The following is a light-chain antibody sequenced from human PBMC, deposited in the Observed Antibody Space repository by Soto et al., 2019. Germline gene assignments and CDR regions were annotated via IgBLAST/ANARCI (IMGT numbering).Light chain of an antibody. CDR1: QNSSVW. V-gene: IGKV1-5*01. CDR2: DAS. Sequence: DIQMTQSPSTLSASVGDGVTITCRASQNSSVWLAWYQQRPGKAPKFLLYDASSWETGVPSRFSGSGSGTEFTLTIRSLQPDDSAAYYCQQYDSSSPTFGQGTKLEIK. J-gene: IGKJ2*01. CDR3: QQYDSSSPT.